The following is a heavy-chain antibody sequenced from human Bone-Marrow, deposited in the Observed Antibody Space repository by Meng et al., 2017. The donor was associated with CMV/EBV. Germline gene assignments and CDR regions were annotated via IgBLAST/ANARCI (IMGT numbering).Heavy chain of an antibody. Sequence: ASVKVSCKASGGTFSSYAINWVRQATGQGLEWMGWMNPNSGNTGYAQKFQGRVTITRNTSISTAYMELSSLRSEDTAVYYCARGLVDQWRTKIDYYYYGMDVWGQGTTVTVSS. CDR1: GGTFSSYA. J-gene: IGHJ6*02. CDR2: MNPNSGNT. CDR3: ARGLVDQWRTKIDYYYYGMDV. D-gene: IGHD6-19*01. V-gene: IGHV1-8*03.